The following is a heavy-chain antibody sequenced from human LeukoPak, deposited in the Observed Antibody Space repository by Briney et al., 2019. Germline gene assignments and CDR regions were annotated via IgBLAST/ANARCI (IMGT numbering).Heavy chain of an antibody. Sequence: GGSMRLSCEASGFPFSSYSMNWVRQAPGKGLEWVSSISSSSSYIYYADSVKGRFTISRDNAKNSLYLQMNSLRAEDTAVYYCASEVGATSVDFDYWGQGTLVTVSS. CDR1: GFPFSSYS. V-gene: IGHV3-21*01. CDR2: ISSSSSYI. J-gene: IGHJ4*02. D-gene: IGHD1-26*01. CDR3: ASEVGATSVDFDY.